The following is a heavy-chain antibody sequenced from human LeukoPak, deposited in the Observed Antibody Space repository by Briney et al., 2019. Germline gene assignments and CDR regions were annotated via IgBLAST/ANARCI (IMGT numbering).Heavy chain of an antibody. CDR1: GFTVDSNY. Sequence: GGSLGLSCAASGFTVDSNYLSWVRQAPGKGLEWVSTIYTGGNTYYAASVKGRFTISRDFSKNTVFLHMNSLRAEDTAMYYCARGDDSGYYDYFDYWGQGALVTVSS. V-gene: IGHV3-53*01. D-gene: IGHD3-22*01. J-gene: IGHJ4*02. CDR3: ARGDDSGYYDYFDY. CDR2: IYTGGNT.